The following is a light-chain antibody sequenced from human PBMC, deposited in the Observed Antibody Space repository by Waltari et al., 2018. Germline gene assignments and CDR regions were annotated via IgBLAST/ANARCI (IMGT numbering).Light chain of an antibody. V-gene: IGLV1-40*01. J-gene: IGLJ2*01. Sequence: QSVLTQPPSVSGAPGQRVTISCTGSSPNLGAGYDVPWYQQLPGTAPKLLIYGNSNRPSGVPDRFSGSKSGTSASLAITGLQAEDEADYYCQSYDSSLSGSYVVFGGGTKLTVL. CDR3: QSYDSSLSGSYVV. CDR1: SPNLGAGYD. CDR2: GNS.